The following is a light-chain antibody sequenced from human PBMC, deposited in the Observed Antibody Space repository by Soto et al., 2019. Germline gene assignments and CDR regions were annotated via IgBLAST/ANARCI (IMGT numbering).Light chain of an antibody. Sequence: IQMTQSPSSLSASVGDRVTITCQASLDISNYLNCYQQKPGKAPKLLIFAASSLQSGVPSRFSGSGSGTDFALTISSLQPEDFATYYCLQHYNYPLTFGGGTKVDIK. CDR2: AAS. V-gene: IGKV1-6*01. J-gene: IGKJ4*01. CDR3: LQHYNYPLT. CDR1: LDISNY.